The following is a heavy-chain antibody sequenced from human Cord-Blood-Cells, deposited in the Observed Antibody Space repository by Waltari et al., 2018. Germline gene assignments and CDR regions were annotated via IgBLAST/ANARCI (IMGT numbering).Heavy chain of an antibody. CDR3: ASVRGYDFWSGYFNWFDP. J-gene: IGHJ5*02. Sequence: QVQLQQWGAGLLKPSETLSLTCAVYGGSFSGYYWSWIRQPPGKGLEWIGEINHSGSTNYNPYLKGRVTVAVDTSKSQFSLKLSSVTAADTAVYYWASVRGYDFWSGYFNWFDPWGQGTLVTVSS. CDR2: INHSGST. D-gene: IGHD3-3*01. CDR1: GGSFSGYY. V-gene: IGHV4-34*01.